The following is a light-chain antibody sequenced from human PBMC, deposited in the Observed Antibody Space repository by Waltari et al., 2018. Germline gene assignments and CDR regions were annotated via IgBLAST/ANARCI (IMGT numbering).Light chain of an antibody. Sequence: SYVLTQPPSVSVDPGKTARLTCRGDDIESKSVNWYKQKPGQAPVLVMFYDKDRPSEIPARFSGSNSGNTATLTITWVEAGDEADYHCQVWDDVTNSGVFGGGTKLTVL. CDR2: YDK. V-gene: IGLV3-21*04. J-gene: IGLJ2*01. CDR1: DIESKS. CDR3: QVWDDVTNSGV.